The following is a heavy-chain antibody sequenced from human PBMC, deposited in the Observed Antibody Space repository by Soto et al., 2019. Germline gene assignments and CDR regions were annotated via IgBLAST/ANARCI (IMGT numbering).Heavy chain of an antibody. CDR2: IDGVGAVT. CDR3: TTVFEY. CDR1: GFTFTNYW. Sequence: EVQLVQSGGGSVQPGGSLRLSCAASGFTFTNYWMHWVRQVPGKGLVWVSRIDGVGAVTSYSDSVRGRFTISRDNAENMLYLQMNSLRAEDTAVSYCTTVFEYWGQGTLVTVSS. V-gene: IGHV3-74*01. J-gene: IGHJ4*02.